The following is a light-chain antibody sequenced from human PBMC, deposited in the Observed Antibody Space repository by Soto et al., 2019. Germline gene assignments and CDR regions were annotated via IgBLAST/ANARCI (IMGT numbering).Light chain of an antibody. Sequence: DIQTPQSPSSVSASVGDRVTITCRTSQGIRSWLAWYQQKPGKAPKLLIHAASSVQSGGPSRFGGSGSGTAFTLTISSLQPEDFATYYCQEANSFPITFGHGTRLLIK. CDR3: QEANSFPIT. CDR1: QGIRSW. V-gene: IGKV1D-12*01. J-gene: IGKJ5*01. CDR2: AAS.